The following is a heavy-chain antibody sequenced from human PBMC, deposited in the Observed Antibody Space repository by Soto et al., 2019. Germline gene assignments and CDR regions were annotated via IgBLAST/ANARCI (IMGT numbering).Heavy chain of an antibody. Sequence: EMQLVESGGGLVQPGGSLRLSCAASGFTFSDYHMEWVRQAPGKGLEWIGRARNDPRARTTQHAASVRGRFITSRDDSKNSLYLQIDSLKTEYTAVYYCVSSLQYWGQGTLVTVSS. J-gene: IGHJ4*02. CDR1: GFTFSDYH. CDR3: VSSLQY. CDR2: ARNDPRARTT. V-gene: IGHV3-72*01.